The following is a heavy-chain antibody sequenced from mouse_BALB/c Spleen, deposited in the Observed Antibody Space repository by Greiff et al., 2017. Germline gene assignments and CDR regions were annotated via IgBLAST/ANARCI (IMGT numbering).Heavy chain of an antibody. Sequence: DVQLQESGPGLVKPSQSLSLTCSVTGYSITSGYYWNWIRQFPGNKLEWMGYISYDGSNNYNPSLKNRISITRDTSKNQFFLKLNSVTTEDTATYYCARDDGPPYAMDYWGQGTSVTVSS. CDR2: ISYDGSN. CDR3: ARDDGPPYAMDY. D-gene: IGHD2-3*01. CDR1: GYSITSGYY. V-gene: IGHV3-6*02. J-gene: IGHJ4*01.